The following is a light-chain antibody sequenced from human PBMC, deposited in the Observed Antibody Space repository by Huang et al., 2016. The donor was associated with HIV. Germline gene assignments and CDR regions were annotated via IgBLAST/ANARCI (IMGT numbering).Light chain of an antibody. CDR2: DAS. J-gene: IGKJ1*01. CDR3: HQHSSWPGT. Sequence: DIVLTQSPATLSLSPGERATLSCRADQSVCSYLAWYQQTPGQAPRLLVSDASHRATGIPARFSGSGSGTDFTLTISSLEPEDFAVYYCHQHSSWPGTFGQGTRVEIK. CDR1: QSVCSY. V-gene: IGKV3-11*01.